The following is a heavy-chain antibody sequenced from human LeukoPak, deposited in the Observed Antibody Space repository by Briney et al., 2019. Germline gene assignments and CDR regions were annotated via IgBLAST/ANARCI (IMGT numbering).Heavy chain of an antibody. Sequence: SETLSLTCTVSGGSISSSSYYWGWIRQPPGKGLEGIGSIYYSGSTYYNPSLKSRFTISVDTSKNPFSLKLSSVTAADTAVYYCARLGTVTSFDYWGQGTLVTVSS. V-gene: IGHV4-39*07. CDR2: IYYSGST. J-gene: IGHJ4*02. D-gene: IGHD4-17*01. CDR1: GGSISSSSYY. CDR3: ARLGTVTSFDY.